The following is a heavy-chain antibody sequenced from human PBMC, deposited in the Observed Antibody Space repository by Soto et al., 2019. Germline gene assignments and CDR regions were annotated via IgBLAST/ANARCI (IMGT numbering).Heavy chain of an antibody. CDR2: IYYSGST. D-gene: IGHD6-13*01. J-gene: IGHJ5*02. CDR1: GGSISSSSYY. Sequence: SETLSLTCTVSGGSISSSSYYWGWIRQPPGKGLEWIGSIYYSGSTYYNPSLKSRVTISVDTSKNQFSLKLSSVTAADTAVYYCARHRSPYSSSWYRLVYNWFDPWGQGTLVTVSS. V-gene: IGHV4-39*01. CDR3: ARHRSPYSSSWYRLVYNWFDP.